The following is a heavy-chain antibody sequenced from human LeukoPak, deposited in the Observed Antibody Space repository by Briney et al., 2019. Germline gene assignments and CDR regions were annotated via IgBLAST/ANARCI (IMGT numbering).Heavy chain of an antibody. D-gene: IGHD1-26*01. V-gene: IGHV5-51*01. CDR1: GYSFSNYW. CDR3: ARHLAERVGPTVVDI. J-gene: IGHJ3*02. Sequence: KRGESLKISCKGSGYSFSNYWSGWVPQMPGKGLAWTGIIYLGDSDTRYSPSFEGQVTISADKSISTAYLQWNSLKAADTAMYFCARHLAERVGPTVVDIWGQGTMVTVSS. CDR2: IYLGDSDT.